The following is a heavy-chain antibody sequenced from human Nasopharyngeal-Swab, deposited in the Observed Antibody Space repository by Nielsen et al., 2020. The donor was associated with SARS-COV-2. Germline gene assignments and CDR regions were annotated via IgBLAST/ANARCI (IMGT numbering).Heavy chain of an antibody. CDR2: ISAYNGNT. CDR3: ARVGITNWDFGFWSGYFGPPYYYYGMDV. J-gene: IGHJ6*02. V-gene: IGHV1-18*01. Sequence: ASVKVSCKASGYTFTSYDINWVRQAPGQGLEWMGWISAYNGNTNYAQKLQGRVTMTTDTSTSTAYMELRSLRSDDTAVYYCARVGITNWDFGFWSGYFGPPYYYYGMDVWGQGTTVTVSS. CDR1: GYTFTSYD. D-gene: IGHD3-3*01.